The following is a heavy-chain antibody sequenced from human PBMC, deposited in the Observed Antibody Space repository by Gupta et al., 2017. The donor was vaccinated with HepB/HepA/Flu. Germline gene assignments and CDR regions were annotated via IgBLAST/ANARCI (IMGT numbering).Heavy chain of an antibody. V-gene: IGHV3-21*01. CDR2: ISSSSSYI. CDR1: GFTFSSYS. D-gene: IGHD3-3*01. Sequence: EVQLVESGGGLVKPGGSLRLSCVASGFTFSSYSMNWVRQAPGKGLEWVASISSSSSYIYYADSVKGRCTIARDNAKNSLYLQMNSLRAEDTAVYYCARDAPIFVVVIGEDYYYYGMDVGGQGTTVTVSS. CDR3: ARDAPIFVVVIGEDYYYYGMDV. J-gene: IGHJ6*02.